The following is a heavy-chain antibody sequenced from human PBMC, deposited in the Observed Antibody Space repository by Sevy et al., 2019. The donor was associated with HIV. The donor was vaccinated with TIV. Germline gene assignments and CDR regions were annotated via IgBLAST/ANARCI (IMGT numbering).Heavy chain of an antibody. CDR3: AKDIHRLLGFCRGGRCYQRLYFDS. D-gene: IGHD2-15*01. J-gene: IGHJ4*02. CDR2: ISWNGGSI. V-gene: IGHV3-9*01. CDR1: GFRFDDYA. Sequence: GGSLRLSCTASGFRFDDYAIHWVRQAPGKGPEWVSGISWNGGSIDYADSVEGRFTISRDNAKNSLYLQMNSLRVEDTALYYCAKDIHRLLGFCRGGRCYQRLYFDSWGQGTLVTVS.